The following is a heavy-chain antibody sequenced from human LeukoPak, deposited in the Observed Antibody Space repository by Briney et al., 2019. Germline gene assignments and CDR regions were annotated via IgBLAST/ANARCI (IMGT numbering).Heavy chain of an antibody. V-gene: IGHV3-23*01. Sequence: GGSLRLSCAASGFTFSSYAMSWVCQAPGKGLEWVSAISGSGGSTYYADSVKGRFTISRDNSKNTLYLQMNSLRAEDTAVYYCARGSSSWYEFGYWGQGTLVTVSS. CDR2: ISGSGGST. CDR1: GFTFSSYA. CDR3: ARGSSSWYEFGY. J-gene: IGHJ4*02. D-gene: IGHD6-13*01.